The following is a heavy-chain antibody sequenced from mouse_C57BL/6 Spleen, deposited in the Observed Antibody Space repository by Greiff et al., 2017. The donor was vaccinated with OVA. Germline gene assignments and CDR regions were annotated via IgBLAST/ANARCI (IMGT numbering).Heavy chain of an antibody. J-gene: IGHJ1*03. CDR3: AREVIMTTVVATRYFDV. V-gene: IGHV1-52*01. D-gene: IGHD1-1*01. CDR2: IDPSDSET. CDR1: GYTFTSYW. Sequence: QVQLQQPGAELVRPGSSVKLSCKASGYTFTSYWMHWVKQRPIQGLEWIGNIDPSDSETHYNQQFKDKATLTVDKSSSTAYMQLSSLTSEDSAVYYCAREVIMTTVVATRYFDVWGTGTTVTVSS.